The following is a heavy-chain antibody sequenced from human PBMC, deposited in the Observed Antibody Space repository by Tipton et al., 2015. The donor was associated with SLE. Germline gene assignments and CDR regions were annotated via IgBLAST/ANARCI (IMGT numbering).Heavy chain of an antibody. J-gene: IGHJ3*02. CDR1: GGSFSGYY. CDR3: ARDQMGLGI. D-gene: IGHD5-24*01. Sequence: LRLSCAVYGGSFSGYYWSWIRQPPGKGLEWIGEIYHSGSTNYNPSLKSRVTISVDKSKNQFSLKLSSVTAADTAVYYCARDQMGLGIWGQGTMVTVSS. CDR2: IYHSGST. V-gene: IGHV4-34*01.